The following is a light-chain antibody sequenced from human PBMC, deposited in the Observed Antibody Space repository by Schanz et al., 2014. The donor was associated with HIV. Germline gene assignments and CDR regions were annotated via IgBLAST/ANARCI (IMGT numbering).Light chain of an antibody. CDR1: QSVSTW. CDR3: QQSYSTPDT. CDR2: AAS. Sequence: DIQMTQSPSTLSASVGDRISITCRASQSVSTWLAWYQQKPGKAPKLLIYAASSLQSGVPSRFSGSGSGTDFTLTISSLQPEDFATYYCQQSYSTPDTFGQGTKLEIK. J-gene: IGKJ2*01. V-gene: IGKV1-39*01.